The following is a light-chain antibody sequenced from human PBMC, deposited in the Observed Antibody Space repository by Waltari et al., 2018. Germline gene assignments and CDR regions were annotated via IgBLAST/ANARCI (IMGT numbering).Light chain of an antibody. Sequence: QSALTQPPSASGSPGQSVTISCTGTSNDVGGYNYVSWYQQQPGKAPKLIIHEVSKRPSGVPDRFSGSKSANTASLTVSGLHADDEADYYCSSYAGSSNLVFGGGTKLTVL. CDR2: EVS. V-gene: IGLV2-8*01. J-gene: IGLJ2*01. CDR3: SSYAGSSNLV. CDR1: SNDVGGYNY.